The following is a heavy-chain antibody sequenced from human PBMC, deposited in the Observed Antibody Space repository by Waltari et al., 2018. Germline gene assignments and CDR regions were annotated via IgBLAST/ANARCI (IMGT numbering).Heavy chain of an antibody. J-gene: IGHJ2*01. Sequence: QVRVQQSGPGLVKPSETLSLTCAVSGYSISSGYYWGWIRQPPGKGLEWIGSIYHSGSTYYNPSLKSRVTISVDTSKNQFSLKLSSVTAADTAVYYCARDGVFDYVWGSYRHWYFDLWGRGTLVTVSS. CDR2: IYHSGST. D-gene: IGHD3-16*02. CDR3: ARDGVFDYVWGSYRHWYFDL. CDR1: GYSISSGYY. V-gene: IGHV4-38-2*02.